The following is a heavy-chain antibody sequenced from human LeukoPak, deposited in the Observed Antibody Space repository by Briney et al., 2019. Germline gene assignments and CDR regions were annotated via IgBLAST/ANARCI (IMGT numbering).Heavy chain of an antibody. J-gene: IGHJ3*02. Sequence: GRSLRLSCAASGFTFSSYGMHWVRQAPGKGLDWVAVISYDGSNKYYVDSVKGRFTISRDNSKNMLYLQTNSLRAEDTAVYYCGKNELLWFGEFDAFDIWGQGTMVTVSS. V-gene: IGHV3-30*18. D-gene: IGHD3-10*01. CDR1: GFTFSSYG. CDR3: GKNELLWFGEFDAFDI. CDR2: ISYDGSNK.